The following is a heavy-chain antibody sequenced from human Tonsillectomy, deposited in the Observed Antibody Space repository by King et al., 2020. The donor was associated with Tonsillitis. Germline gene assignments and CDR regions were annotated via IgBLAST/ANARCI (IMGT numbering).Heavy chain of an antibody. V-gene: IGHV2-26*01. J-gene: IGHJ4*02. D-gene: IGHD1-1*01. CDR3: ARSGYNWNEFGN. CDR2: IFSNDEK. CDR1: GFSLSNARMG. Sequence: TLKESGPVLVKPTETLTLTCTVSGFSLSNARMGVSWIRHPPGKALDWLAHIFSNDEKSYSTALNSRRTISKDTSQSQVVLTMTNMDPVDTAQYYCARSGYNWNEFGNWGQGTLVTVAS.